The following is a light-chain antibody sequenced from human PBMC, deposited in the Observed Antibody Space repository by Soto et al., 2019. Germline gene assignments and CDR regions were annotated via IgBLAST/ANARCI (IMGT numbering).Light chain of an antibody. Sequence: DIQITRSPSSLSPSVGDRVTITCHARQNINSWSAWYQHEPGKAPKLLIYKASTLESGVPSRFSGSGSGTEFTLTISSLQPDDFATYYCQQYKSPPWTFGRGTKVDIK. CDR1: QNINSW. CDR3: QQYKSPPWT. J-gene: IGKJ1*01. V-gene: IGKV1-5*03. CDR2: KAS.